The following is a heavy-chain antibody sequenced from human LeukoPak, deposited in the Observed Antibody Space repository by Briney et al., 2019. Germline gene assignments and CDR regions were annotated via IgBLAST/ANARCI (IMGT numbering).Heavy chain of an antibody. V-gene: IGHV3-48*03. CDR3: ARDPPDY. Sequence: GSLRLSCATSGFTFSSYEMNWVRQAPGKGLEWVSYILNSGTTTYYADSVKGRFTISRDNAKKSLYLQMNSLRAEDTGVYYCARDPPDYWGQGILDTVSS. CDR2: ILNSGTTT. CDR1: GFTFSSYE. J-gene: IGHJ4*02.